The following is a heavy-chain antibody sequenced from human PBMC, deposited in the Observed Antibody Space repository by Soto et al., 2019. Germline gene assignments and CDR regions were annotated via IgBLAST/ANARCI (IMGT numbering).Heavy chain of an antibody. CDR2: ISYDGSNK. CDR3: AKDYRRRTYYDSSGPNTPGDAFDI. V-gene: IGHV3-30*18. D-gene: IGHD3-22*01. CDR1: GFTFSFYG. Sequence: GGSLRLSCAASGFTFSFYGMHWVRQAPGKGLEWVALISYDGSNKYFADSVKGRFTISRDNSKNTLYLQMNSLRAEDTAVYCCAKDYRRRTYYDSSGPNTPGDAFDIWGQGTMVTVSS. J-gene: IGHJ3*02.